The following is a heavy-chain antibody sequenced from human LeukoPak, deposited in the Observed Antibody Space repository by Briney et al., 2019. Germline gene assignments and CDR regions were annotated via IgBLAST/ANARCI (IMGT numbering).Heavy chain of an antibody. Sequence: GRSLRLSCAASGFTFSSQNMNWARQAPGKGLEWVAYISTSGDSTKYADSVEGRFTISRDNAENSLYLLMNSLRVEGTAVYYCVKNGWLDYWGQGILVTVSS. J-gene: IGHJ4*02. V-gene: IGHV3-21*06. D-gene: IGHD6-19*01. CDR1: GFTFSSQN. CDR2: ISTSGDST. CDR3: VKNGWLDY.